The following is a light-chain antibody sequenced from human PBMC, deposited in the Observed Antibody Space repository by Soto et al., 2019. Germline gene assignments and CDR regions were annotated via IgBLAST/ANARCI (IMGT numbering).Light chain of an antibody. CDR3: QQSLTTPRT. Sequence: DIPMTQSPSSLSASVGDRVTITCRASQNINNFLNWYQQQPGKAPNLLIYGTSSLQSGVPSRFSGSGFGTDFTLTINSLQPEDFATYYCQQSLTTPRTFGQGTKVEIK. J-gene: IGKJ1*01. CDR2: GTS. V-gene: IGKV1-39*01. CDR1: QNINNF.